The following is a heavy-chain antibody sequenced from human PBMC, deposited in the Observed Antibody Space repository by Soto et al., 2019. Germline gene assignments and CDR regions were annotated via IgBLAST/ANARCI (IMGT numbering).Heavy chain of an antibody. D-gene: IGHD6-13*01. Sequence: GGSLRLSCAASGFTFSSYGMHWVRQAPGKGLEWVAVIWYDGSNKYYADSVKGRFTISRDNSKNTLYLQMNSLRAEDTAVYYCARTGYSSSWPKLNYYYYMDVWGKGTTVTVSS. J-gene: IGHJ6*03. CDR1: GFTFSSYG. CDR3: ARTGYSSSWPKLNYYYYMDV. CDR2: IWYDGSNK. V-gene: IGHV3-33*01.